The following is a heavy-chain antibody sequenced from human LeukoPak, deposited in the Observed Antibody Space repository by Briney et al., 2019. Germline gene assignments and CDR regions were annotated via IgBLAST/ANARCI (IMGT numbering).Heavy chain of an antibody. V-gene: IGHV3-23*01. D-gene: IGHD1-26*01. J-gene: IGHJ4*02. Sequence: PGGSLRLSCATSGFTFSSSAMSWVRQAPGKGLEWVSGSRGSDASTYHAESVKGRFTISRDNSKNMVYLQMNSLRAEDTAVYYCARGGSYQPFDHWGQGTLVTVSS. CDR2: SRGSDAST. CDR3: ARGGSYQPFDH. CDR1: GFTFSSSA.